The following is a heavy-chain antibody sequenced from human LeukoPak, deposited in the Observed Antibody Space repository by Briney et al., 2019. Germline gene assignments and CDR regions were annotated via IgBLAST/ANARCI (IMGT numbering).Heavy chain of an antibody. CDR1: GFTFDDYA. CDR3: ARAKSAGAYMDV. V-gene: IGHV3-9*01. CDR2: ISWNSGSI. D-gene: IGHD3-10*01. J-gene: IGHJ6*03. Sequence: PGRSLRLSCAASGFTFDDYAMHWVRQAPGKGLEWVSGISWNSGSIGYADSVKGRFTISRDNAKNSLYLQMNSLRAEDTALYHCARAKSAGAYMDVWGKGTTVTVSS.